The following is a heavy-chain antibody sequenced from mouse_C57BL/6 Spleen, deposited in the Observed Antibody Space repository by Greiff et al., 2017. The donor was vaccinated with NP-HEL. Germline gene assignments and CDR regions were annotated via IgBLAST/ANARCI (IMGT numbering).Heavy chain of an antibody. CDR3: ASGGYDGYYVGYFDV. D-gene: IGHD2-3*01. J-gene: IGHJ1*03. Sequence: EVQLQQSGPELVKPGASVKRSCKASGYTFTDYNMHWVKQSHGKSLEWIGYINPNNGGTSYNQKFKGKATLTVNKSYSTAYMELRSLTSEDSAVYYFASGGYDGYYVGYFDVWGTGTTVTVSS. V-gene: IGHV1-22*01. CDR1: GYTFTDYN. CDR2: INPNNGGT.